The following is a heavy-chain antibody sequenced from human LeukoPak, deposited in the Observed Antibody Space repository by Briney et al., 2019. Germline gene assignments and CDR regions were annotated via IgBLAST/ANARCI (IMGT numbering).Heavy chain of an antibody. CDR2: INPDSGGT. D-gene: IGHD2-15*01. J-gene: IGHJ4*02. CDR1: GYTFTGYY. Sequence: GASVKVSCKASGYTFTGYYMHWVRQAPGQGLEWMGRINPDSGGTNYAQKFQGRVTMTRDTSISTAYMELSRLRSDDTAVYYCARGLEDGWPFDYWGQGTLVTVSS. V-gene: IGHV1-2*06. CDR3: ARGLEDGWPFDY.